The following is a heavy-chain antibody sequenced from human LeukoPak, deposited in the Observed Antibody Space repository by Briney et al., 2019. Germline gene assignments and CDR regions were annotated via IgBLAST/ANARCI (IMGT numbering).Heavy chain of an antibody. D-gene: IGHD3-22*01. V-gene: IGHV4-30-2*01. Sequence: PSETLSLTCAVSGGSISSGGYSWSWIRQPPGKGLEWIGYIYHSGSTYYNPSLKSRVTISVDRSKNQFSLKLSSVTAADTAVYYCARGRIWMYYYDSSGYYPHYFDYWGQGTLVTVSS. CDR2: IYHSGST. J-gene: IGHJ4*02. CDR3: ARGRIWMYYYDSSGYYPHYFDY. CDR1: GGSISSGGYS.